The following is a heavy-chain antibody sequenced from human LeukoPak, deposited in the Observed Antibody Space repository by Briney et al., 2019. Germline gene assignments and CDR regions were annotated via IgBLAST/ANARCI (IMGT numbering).Heavy chain of an antibody. D-gene: IGHD2-2*01. CDR3: ARYCSSTSCSNFDY. CDR2: MNPNSGNT. V-gene: IGHV1-8*03. CDR1: GYTFTGYG. J-gene: IGHJ4*02. Sequence: ASVKVSCKASGYTFTGYGISWVRQATGQGLEWMGWMNPNSGNTGYAQKFQGRVTITRNTSISTAYMELSSLRSEDTAVYYCARYCSSTSCSNFDYWGQGTLVTVSS.